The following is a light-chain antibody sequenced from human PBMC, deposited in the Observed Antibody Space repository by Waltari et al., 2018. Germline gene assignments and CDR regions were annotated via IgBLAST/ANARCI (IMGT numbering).Light chain of an antibody. J-gene: IGLJ1*01. CDR1: SSDVGGYNY. Sequence: QSALTQPRSVSGSPGQSVTISCTGASSDVGGYNYVSWYQQPPGKTPKLMIYDFSKRPTGVPGSLSGSKTGDTASLTISGLRAEDEADYYCCSYAGRYTYVFGTGTKVTVL. CDR2: DFS. V-gene: IGLV2-11*01. CDR3: CSYAGRYTYV.